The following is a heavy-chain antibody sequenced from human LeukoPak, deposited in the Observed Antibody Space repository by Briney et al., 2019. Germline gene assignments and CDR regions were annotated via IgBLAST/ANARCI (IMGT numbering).Heavy chain of an antibody. D-gene: IGHD6-6*01. V-gene: IGHV3-23*01. CDR3: ARFGSSVRYYYYGMDV. Sequence: PGGSLRLSCAASGFTFSSYAMNWVRQAPGKGLEWVSAISGSGGSTYYADSVKGRFTISRDNAKNSLYLQMNSLRAEDTAVYYCARFGSSVRYYYYGMDVWGQGTTVTVSS. CDR1: GFTFSSYA. CDR2: ISGSGGST. J-gene: IGHJ6*02.